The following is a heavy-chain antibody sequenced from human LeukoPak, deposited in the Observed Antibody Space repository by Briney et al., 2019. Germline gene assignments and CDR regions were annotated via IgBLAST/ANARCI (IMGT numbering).Heavy chain of an antibody. CDR3: ARDQPSCSGPSCYTYYYYGMDV. J-gene: IGHJ6*02. V-gene: IGHV1-18*01. D-gene: IGHD2-2*02. CDR2: IGASNGYT. CDR1: GYTFTSYG. Sequence: GASVKVSCKASGYTFTSYGFSWVRQAPGQGLAWLGWIGASNGYTNYAQKVQGRVTLTTDTSTSTAYMELRSLRSDDTAVYYCARDQPSCSGPSCYTYYYYGMDVWGQGTTVTVSS.